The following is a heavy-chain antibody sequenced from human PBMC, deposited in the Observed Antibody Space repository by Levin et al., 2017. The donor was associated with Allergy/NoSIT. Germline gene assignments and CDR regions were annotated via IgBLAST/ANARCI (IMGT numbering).Heavy chain of an antibody. CDR3: AKIGQELTEPNRYYFYAMDV. V-gene: IGHV4-4*07. CDR2: IFATGSS. J-gene: IGHJ6*02. Sequence: SETLSLTCTVSGDSISGHYWSWIRQFAGKELEWIGRIFATGSSNYNPSLDGRAVMSVDTSANQCPLQLDSVTAADTAVYYCAKIGQELTEPNRYYFYAMDVWGQGIAVTVSS. CDR1: GDSISGHY. D-gene: IGHD1-7*01.